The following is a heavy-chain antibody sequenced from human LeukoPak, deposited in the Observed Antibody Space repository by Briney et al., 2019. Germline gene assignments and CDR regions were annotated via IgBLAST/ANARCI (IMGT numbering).Heavy chain of an antibody. CDR3: AKEMSSRYSGYGPFDY. J-gene: IGHJ4*02. D-gene: IGHD5-12*01. CDR1: GFTFDDYT. V-gene: IGHV3-43*01. CDR2: ISWDGGIT. Sequence: GGSLRLSCAASGFTFDDYTMHWVRQAPGKGLEWVSRISWDGGITYYADSVKGRFTISRDNSKNSLYLQMNSLRTEDTALYYCAKEMSSRYSGYGPFDYWGQGTLVTVSS.